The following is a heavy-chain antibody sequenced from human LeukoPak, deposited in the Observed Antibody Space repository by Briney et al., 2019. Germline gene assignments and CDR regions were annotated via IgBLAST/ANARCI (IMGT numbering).Heavy chain of an antibody. CDR2: INTNTGNP. CDR1: GYTFTSYA. J-gene: IGHJ4*02. V-gene: IGHV7-4-1*02. Sequence: EASVKVSCKASGYTFTSYAMNWVRQAPGQGLEWMGWINTNTGNPTYAQGFTGRFVFSLDTSVSTAYLQISSLKAEDTAVYYCATRPTFQQLVLDYWGQGTLVTVSS. D-gene: IGHD6-6*01. CDR3: ATRPTFQQLVLDY.